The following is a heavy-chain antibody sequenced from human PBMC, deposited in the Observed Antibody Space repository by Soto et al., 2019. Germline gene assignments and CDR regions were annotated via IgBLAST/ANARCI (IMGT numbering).Heavy chain of an antibody. CDR1: GFSFRNYA. Sequence: GGSLRLSCAAPGFSFRNYAMHWVRQAPGKGLEWVAVIWYDGGNKYYADSVKGRFTISRDNSNNTLYVQMNSLKAEDTAVYYCVREPYLTKAGRLASLHYWGPGTLVTVYS. J-gene: IGHJ4*02. CDR3: VREPYLTKAGRLASLHY. CDR2: IWYDGGNK. V-gene: IGHV3-33*08. D-gene: IGHD4-4*01.